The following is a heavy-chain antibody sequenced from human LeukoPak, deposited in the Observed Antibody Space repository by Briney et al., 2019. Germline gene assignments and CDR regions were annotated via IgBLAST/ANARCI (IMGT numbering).Heavy chain of an antibody. CDR2: ISGSGGST. V-gene: IGHV3-23*01. D-gene: IGHD4-17*01. CDR1: GFTFSSYA. CDR3: AKCQSMTTRICYMDV. J-gene: IGHJ6*03. Sequence: PGGSLRLSCAASGFTFSSYAMSWVRQAPGKGLEWVSAISGSGGSTYYADPVKGRFTISRDNSKNTLYLQMNSLRAEDTAVYYCAKCQSMTTRICYMDVWGKGTTVTVSS.